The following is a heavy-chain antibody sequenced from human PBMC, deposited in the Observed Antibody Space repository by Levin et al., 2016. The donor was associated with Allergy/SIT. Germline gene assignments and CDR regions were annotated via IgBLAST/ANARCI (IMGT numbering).Heavy chain of an antibody. J-gene: IGHJ6*02. Sequence: WIRQPPGKGLEWIGYIYYSGSTNYNPSLKSRVTISVDTSKNQFSLKLSSVTAADTAVYYCARGGPIVVVPAADYYYYGMDVWGQGTTVTVSS. V-gene: IGHV4-59*01. CDR3: ARGGPIVVVPAADYYYYGMDV. D-gene: IGHD2-2*01. CDR2: IYYSGST.